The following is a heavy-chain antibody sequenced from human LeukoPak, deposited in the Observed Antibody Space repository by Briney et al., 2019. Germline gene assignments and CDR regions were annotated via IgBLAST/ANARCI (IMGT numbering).Heavy chain of an antibody. D-gene: IGHD3-9*01. V-gene: IGHV3-23*01. CDR3: ARPFLTGYYGVGAFDI. CDR1: GFTFSSYA. Sequence: GGSLRLSCAASGFTFSSYAMSWVRQAPGKGLEWVSAISGSGGSTYYADSVKGRFTISRDNSKNTLYLQMNSLRAEDTAVYYCARPFLTGYYGVGAFDIWGQGTMVTVSS. CDR2: ISGSGGST. J-gene: IGHJ3*02.